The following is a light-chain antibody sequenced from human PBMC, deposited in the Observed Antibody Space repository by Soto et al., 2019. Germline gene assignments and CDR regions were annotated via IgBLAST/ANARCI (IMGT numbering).Light chain of an antibody. Sequence: QSALTQPASVSGSPGQSITISCTGTSSDVGSYNLVSWYQQHPGKAPKLMIYEDTKRPSGVSNRFSGSKSGNTASLTISGLQAADEADYYCCSYAGSTTYVFGTGTKLTVL. CDR1: SSDVGSYNL. J-gene: IGLJ1*01. CDR3: CSYAGSTTYV. CDR2: EDT. V-gene: IGLV2-23*01.